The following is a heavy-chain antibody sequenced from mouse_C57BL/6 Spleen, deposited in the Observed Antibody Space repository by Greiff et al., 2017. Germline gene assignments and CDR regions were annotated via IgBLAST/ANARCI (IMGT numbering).Heavy chain of an antibody. CDR3: ARWLLDLFYVDY. V-gene: IGHV1-69*01. CDR2: IDPSDSYT. CDR1: GYTFTSYW. J-gene: IGHJ2*01. Sequence: QVQLQQPGAELVMPGASVKLSCKASGYTFTSYWMHWVKQRPGQGLEWIGEIDPSDSYTNYNQKFKGKSTLTVDKSSSTAYMQLSSLTSEDSAVYYCARWLLDLFYVDYWGQGTTLTVSS. D-gene: IGHD2-3*01.